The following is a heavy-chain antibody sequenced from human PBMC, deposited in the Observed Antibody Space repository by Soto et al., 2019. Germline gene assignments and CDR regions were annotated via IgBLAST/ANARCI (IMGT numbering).Heavy chain of an antibody. V-gene: IGHV1-18*04. Sequence: QIQLVQSGGEVKRPGASVMVYCKASGYSLTSYGIRWVRLVPGQGLEWMAWITTSNGNRNFERKLQDRVSLTADISTSIVLRSMRSQESDETDGYYATIGTLGVFEYWGQGTLVTVSS. CDR2: ITTSNGNR. CDR3: TIGTLGVFEY. D-gene: IGHD5-12*01. J-gene: IGHJ4*02. CDR1: GYSLTSYG.